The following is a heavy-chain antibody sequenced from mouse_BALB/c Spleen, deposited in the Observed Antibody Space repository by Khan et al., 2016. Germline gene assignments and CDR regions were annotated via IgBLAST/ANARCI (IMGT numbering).Heavy chain of an antibody. J-gene: IGHJ3*01. CDR2: INRDTNSI. V-gene: IGHV4-1*02. CDR3: AREGEGAPWFAY. D-gene: IGHD2-13*01. Sequence: EVKLLESGGGLVQPGGSLKLSCAASGFDFRRYWMSWVRQAPGKGLEWIGEINRDTNSINYTPSLTDKFFISRANAKNTLYLQMSKVRSEDTALYYCAREGEGAPWFAYWGQGTLVTVSA. CDR1: GFDFRRYW.